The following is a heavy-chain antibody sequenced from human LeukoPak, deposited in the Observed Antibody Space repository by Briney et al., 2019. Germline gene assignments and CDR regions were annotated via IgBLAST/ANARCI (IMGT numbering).Heavy chain of an antibody. V-gene: IGHV1-2*02. CDR1: GYTLTGYY. CDR2: INPNSGGT. J-gene: IGHJ5*02. Sequence: SVKVSCKASGYTLTGYYMHWVRQAPGQGLEWMGWINPNSGGTNYPQKFQGRVTMTRDTSISTAYMELSRLRSDDTAVYYCARGDSDLGWFDPWGQGTLVTVSS. CDR3: ARGDSDLGWFDP. D-gene: IGHD3-22*01.